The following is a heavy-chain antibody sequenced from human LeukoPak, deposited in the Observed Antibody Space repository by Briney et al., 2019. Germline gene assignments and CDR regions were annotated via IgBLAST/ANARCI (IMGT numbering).Heavy chain of an antibody. Sequence: SETLSLTCGVSGGAITNYYWNWIRQAPGKGLEWLGYIYYTGSTTYNPSVKSRITISLDTSKKQISLKLRSVTAADTAVYYCARRGSWGXPRPFDY. J-gene: IGHJ4*01. D-gene: IGHD3-16*01. CDR2: IYYTGST. CDR1: GGAITNYY. V-gene: IGHV4-59*01. CDR3: ARRGSWGXPRPFDY.